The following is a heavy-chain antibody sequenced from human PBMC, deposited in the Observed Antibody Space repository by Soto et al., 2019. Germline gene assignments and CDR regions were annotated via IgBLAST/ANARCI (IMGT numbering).Heavy chain of an antibody. D-gene: IGHD1-26*01. CDR2: IHHVVSI. CDR3: ARANSAHGLYFDL. V-gene: IGHV4-4*02. CDR1: GGSISSSNW. Sequence: TSETLSLTCAVSGGSISSSNWWSWVRQPPGKGLEWIGEIHHVVSINYNPPFKSRLTISIDKSKNQFSLNLSSVTAADTAVYHCARANSAHGLYFDLWGQGTQVTVSS. J-gene: IGHJ4*02.